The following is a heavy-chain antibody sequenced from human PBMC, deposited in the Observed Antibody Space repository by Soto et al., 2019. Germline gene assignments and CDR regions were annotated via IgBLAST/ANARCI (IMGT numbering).Heavy chain of an antibody. CDR2: INHSGST. CDR3: ARHGYGDYTGIDY. V-gene: IGHV4-34*01. J-gene: IGHJ4*02. Sequence: SETLSLTCAVYGGSFSGYYWSWIRQPPGKGLEWIGEINHSGSTNYNPSLKSRVTISVDTSKNQFSLKLSSVTAADTAVYYCARHGYGDYTGIDYWGQGTLVTVSS. D-gene: IGHD4-17*01. CDR1: GGSFSGYY.